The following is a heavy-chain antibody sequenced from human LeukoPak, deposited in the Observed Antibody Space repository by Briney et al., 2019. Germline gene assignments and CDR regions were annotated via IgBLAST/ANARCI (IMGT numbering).Heavy chain of an antibody. CDR3: ARLSLLPQHITMVRGVHP. Sequence: KPSGTLSLTCAVSGGSISSSNWWSWVRQPPGKGLEWIGEIYHSGSTNYNPSLKSRVTISVDKSKNQFSLKLSSVTAADTAVYYCARLSLLPQHITMVRGVHPWGQGTLVTVSS. V-gene: IGHV4-4*02. D-gene: IGHD3-10*01. J-gene: IGHJ5*02. CDR2: IYHSGST. CDR1: GGSISSSNW.